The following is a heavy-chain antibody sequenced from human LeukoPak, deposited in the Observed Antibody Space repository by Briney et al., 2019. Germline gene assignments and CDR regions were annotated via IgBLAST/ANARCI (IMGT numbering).Heavy chain of an antibody. Sequence: PSETLSLTCTVSGGSISSYYWSWIRQPPGKGLEWIGYIYYSGSTIYNPSLKSRVTISVDTSKNQFSLKLSSVTAADTAVYYCARLPPSSGWYGWYFDLWGRGTLVTVSS. CDR3: ARLPPSSGWYGWYFDL. J-gene: IGHJ2*01. CDR1: GGSISSYY. CDR2: IYYSGST. V-gene: IGHV4-59*01. D-gene: IGHD6-19*01.